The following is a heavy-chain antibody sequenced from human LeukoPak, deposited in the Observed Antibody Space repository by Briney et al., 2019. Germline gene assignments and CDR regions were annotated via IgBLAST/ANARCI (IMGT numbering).Heavy chain of an antibody. V-gene: IGHV3-30*18. Sequence: GGSLRLSCAASGFTFSSYGMHWVRQAPGKGLEWVAVISYGGSNKYYADSVKGRFTISRDNSKNTLYLQMNSLRAEDTAVYYCAKAPGDYWGQGTLVTVSS. CDR2: ISYGGSNK. J-gene: IGHJ4*02. CDR1: GFTFSSYG. CDR3: AKAPGDY.